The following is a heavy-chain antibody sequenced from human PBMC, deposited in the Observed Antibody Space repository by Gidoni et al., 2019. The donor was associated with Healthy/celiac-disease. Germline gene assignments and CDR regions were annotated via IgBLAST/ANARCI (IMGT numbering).Heavy chain of an antibody. D-gene: IGHD2-15*01. CDR3: ARVRGSGSLGYFDY. CDR1: GGSISSGGYS. Sequence: QLQLQESGSGLVKPSQTLSITCAVSGGSISSGGYSWSWIRQPPGKGREWIGYIYHSGSTYSNPSLKIRVTISVDRSKNQFSLKLSSVPAADTAVYYCARVRGSGSLGYFDYWGQGTLVTVSS. V-gene: IGHV4-30-2*01. J-gene: IGHJ4*02. CDR2: IYHSGST.